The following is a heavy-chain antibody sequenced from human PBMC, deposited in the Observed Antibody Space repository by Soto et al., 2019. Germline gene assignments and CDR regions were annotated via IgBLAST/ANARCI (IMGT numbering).Heavy chain of an antibody. D-gene: IGHD5-12*01. Sequence: QVQLVQSGAEVRQPASSVKVSCKTSGGTFSSYAISWVRQAPGQGLEWMGGIVPIVDKSTHAQKFQGRVTITADESTSTVYMELSSLRSDDTAVYYCVRVVAIPGYPDNWGQGTLVTVSS. CDR2: IVPIVDKS. V-gene: IGHV1-69*12. CDR1: GGTFSSYA. CDR3: VRVVAIPGYPDN. J-gene: IGHJ4*02.